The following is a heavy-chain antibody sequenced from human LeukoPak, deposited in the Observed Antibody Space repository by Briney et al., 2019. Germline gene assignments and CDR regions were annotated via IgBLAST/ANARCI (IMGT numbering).Heavy chain of an antibody. CDR3: ARGGGIYGLWDY. J-gene: IGHJ4*02. CDR2: IYSDGSSY. D-gene: IGHD1-26*01. CDR1: GFTFSSYW. V-gene: IGHV3-74*03. Sequence: TGGSLRLFCAASGFTFSSYWMHWVRQAPGKGLVWVSRIYSDGSSYTADSMKGRFTISRDNAKDTLYLQMNSLRVEDTAVYYCARGGGIYGLWDYWGQGTLVTVSS.